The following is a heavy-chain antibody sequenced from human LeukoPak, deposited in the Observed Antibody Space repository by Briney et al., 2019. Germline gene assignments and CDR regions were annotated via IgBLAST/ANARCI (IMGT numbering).Heavy chain of an antibody. CDR3: TRDGDTGMVGGYCYYMDV. J-gene: IGHJ6*03. CDR2: ITSSSSYI. CDR1: GFTLSSHS. Sequence: GGSLRLSCAASGFTLSSHSMNWVRQAPGKGLEWVSSITSSSSYIYYADSVKGRFTISRDNAKNSLYLQMNTLRAEDTAVYYCTRDGDTGMVGGYCYYMDVWGKGTTVTVSS. D-gene: IGHD5-18*01. V-gene: IGHV3-21*01.